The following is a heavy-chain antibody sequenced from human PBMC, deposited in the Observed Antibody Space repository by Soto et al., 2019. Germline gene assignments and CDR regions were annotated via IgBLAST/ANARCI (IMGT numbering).Heavy chain of an antibody. J-gene: IGHJ4*02. CDR2: IYWDDDK. D-gene: IGHD4-17*01. CDR3: AHTVTRYDYFDY. Sequence: QITLKESGPTLVKPTQTLTLTCTFSGFSLSTSTVGVGWIRQPPGKALEWLALIYWDDDKRYSPSLKRRLTIXKXXSKNQVVLTMTNMDPVDTATYYCAHTVTRYDYFDYWGQGTLVTVSS. V-gene: IGHV2-5*02. CDR1: GFSLSTSTVG.